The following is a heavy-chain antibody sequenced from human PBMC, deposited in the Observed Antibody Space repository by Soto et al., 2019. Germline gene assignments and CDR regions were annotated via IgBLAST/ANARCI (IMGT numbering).Heavy chain of an antibody. CDR2: INHSGST. V-gene: IGHV4-34*01. D-gene: IGHD3-9*01. CDR1: GGSFSGYY. Sequence: SETLSLTCAVYGGSFSGYYWSWIRQPPGKGLEWIGEINHSGSTNYNPSLKSRVTISVDTSKNQFSLKLSSVTAADTAVYYCARGDILPGHYYWGQETLVTVSS. J-gene: IGHJ4*02. CDR3: ARGDILPGHYY.